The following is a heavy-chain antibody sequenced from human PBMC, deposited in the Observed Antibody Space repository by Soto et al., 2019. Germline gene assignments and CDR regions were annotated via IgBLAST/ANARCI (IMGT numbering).Heavy chain of an antibody. Sequence: QVQLVQSGAEVKKPGASVKVSCKASGYTFSSYGISWVRQAPGQGLEWVGWISAYNGNTRYAQKLQGRVTMTTDTSTTTAYMELRSLTSDDTAVYYCVREFTVNNNVHWFDPWGQGTLVTVSS. CDR2: ISAYNGNT. V-gene: IGHV1-18*01. CDR3: VREFTVNNNVHWFDP. J-gene: IGHJ5*02. CDR1: GYTFSSYG. D-gene: IGHD4-4*01.